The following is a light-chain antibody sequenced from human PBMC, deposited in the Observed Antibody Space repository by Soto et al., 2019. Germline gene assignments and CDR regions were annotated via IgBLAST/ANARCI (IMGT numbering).Light chain of an antibody. CDR1: SSNIGAGYD. J-gene: IGLJ2*01. CDR3: QSYDSSLSGSNVV. V-gene: IGLV1-40*01. CDR2: GNS. Sequence: QSVLTQPPSVSGAPGQRVTISCTGSSSNIGAGYDVHWYQQLPGTAPKLPIYGNSNRPSGVPDRFSGSKSGTSASLAITGLQAEDEADYCCQSYDSSLSGSNVVFGGGTKLTVL.